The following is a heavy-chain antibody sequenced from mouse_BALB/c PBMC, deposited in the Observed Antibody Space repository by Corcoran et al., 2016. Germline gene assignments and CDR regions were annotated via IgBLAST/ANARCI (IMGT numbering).Heavy chain of an antibody. V-gene: IGHV9-3-1*01. CDR3: AREPYAMDY. J-gene: IGHJ4*01. CDR1: GYTFTNYG. CDR2: INTYTGEP. Sequence: QIQFVQPGPELKNPGETVKISCTASGYTFTNYGMDWVKQAPGKGLKWMGWINTYTGEPTYADDFKGRFAFSLETSASTAYLQINSLKNEDTATYFCAREPYAMDYWGQGTSVTVSS.